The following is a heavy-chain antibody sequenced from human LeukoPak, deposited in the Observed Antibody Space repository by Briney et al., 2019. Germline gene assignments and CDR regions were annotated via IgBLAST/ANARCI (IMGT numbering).Heavy chain of an antibody. CDR3: ARWKYVDYERTFDF. Sequence: SETLSLTCTVSDGSIRSYYWSWIRQPPGKGLECIGYMYYSGKTNYNPSLKSRVTISVDTSKKQFSLKLTSATAADTAIYYCARWKYVDYERTFDFWGQGALVTVSS. D-gene: IGHD4-17*01. V-gene: IGHV4-59*01. J-gene: IGHJ4*02. CDR1: DGSIRSYY. CDR2: MYYSGKT.